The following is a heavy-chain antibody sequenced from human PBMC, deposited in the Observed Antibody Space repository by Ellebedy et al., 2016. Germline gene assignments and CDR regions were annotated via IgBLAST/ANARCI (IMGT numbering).Heavy chain of an antibody. V-gene: IGHV3-48*04. CDR3: ARELFVETYSGSYSDAFDI. CDR2: ITSSSSTI. CDR1: GFTFSSYS. J-gene: IGHJ3*02. D-gene: IGHD1-26*01. Sequence: GESLKISXAASGFTFSSYSMNWVRQAPEKGLEWVSYITSSSSTIYYADSVKGRFTISRDNAKNSLYLQMNSLRAEDTAVYYCARELFVETYSGSYSDAFDIWGQGTMVTVSS.